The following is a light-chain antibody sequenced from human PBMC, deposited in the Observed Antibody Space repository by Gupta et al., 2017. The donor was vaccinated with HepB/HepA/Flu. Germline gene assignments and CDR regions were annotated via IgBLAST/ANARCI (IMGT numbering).Light chain of an antibody. J-gene: IGKJ2*02. CDR3: QNKYSYPCT. V-gene: IGKV1-5*03. Sequence: IQSAQSPSTLSASVGTRVTITCRASQRINRWLAWYQQKPGKSPNLLNYETSSVDTGAPSRFSGSVSGTEFILTFRGLQPDDFATYYYQNKYSYPCTFGQGTKLEIK. CDR2: ETS. CDR1: QRINRW.